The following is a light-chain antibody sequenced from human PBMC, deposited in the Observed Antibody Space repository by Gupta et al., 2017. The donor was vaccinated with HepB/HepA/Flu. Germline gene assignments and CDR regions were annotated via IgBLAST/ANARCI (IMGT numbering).Light chain of an antibody. V-gene: IGLV1-47*02. CDR3: VGWDDSLSGEV. J-gene: IGLJ1*01. CDR1: SSNIGNDN. CDR2: NEN. Sequence: QPVLTQPPSASGTPGHRVTISCSGSSSNIGNDNAYWYQQLPGTAPKPLIYNENQRPSGVPDRGFCSTAGTKASRAIIGLRSEEEDDDYCVGWDDSLSGEVFGAGTKVTVL.